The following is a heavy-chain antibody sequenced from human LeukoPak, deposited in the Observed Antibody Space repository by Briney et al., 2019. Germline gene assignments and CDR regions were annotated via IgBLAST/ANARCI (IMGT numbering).Heavy chain of an antibody. CDR1: GYTFTSYD. V-gene: IGHV1-46*01. D-gene: IGHD2-15*01. J-gene: IGHJ3*02. Sequence: ASVKVSCKASGYTFTSYDMHWVRQAPGQGLEWMGIINPSGGSTSYAQKFQGRVTMTRDMSTSTVYMELSSLRSEDTAVYYCARGYCSGGSCYFRAFDIWGQGTMVTVSS. CDR2: INPSGGST. CDR3: ARGYCSGGSCYFRAFDI.